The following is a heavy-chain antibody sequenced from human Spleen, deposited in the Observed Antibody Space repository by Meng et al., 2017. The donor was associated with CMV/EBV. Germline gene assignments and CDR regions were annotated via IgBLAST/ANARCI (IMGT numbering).Heavy chain of an antibody. CDR1: GFTFSSYG. V-gene: IGHV3-30*02. Sequence: LKISCAASGFTFSSYGMHWVRQAPGKGLEWVAFIRYDGSNKYYADSVKGRFTISRDNSKNTLYLQMNSLRAEDTAVYYCAKDFGAARPWSYYYYGMDVWGQGTTVTVSS. CDR3: AKDFGAARPWSYYYYGMDV. CDR2: IRYDGSNK. J-gene: IGHJ6*02. D-gene: IGHD6-6*01.